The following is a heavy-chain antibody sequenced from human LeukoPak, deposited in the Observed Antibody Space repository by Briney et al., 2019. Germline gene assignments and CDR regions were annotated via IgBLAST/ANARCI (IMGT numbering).Heavy chain of an antibody. CDR1: GFTFDDYA. CDR2: ISWNSGSI. V-gene: IGHV3-9*01. D-gene: IGHD3-10*01. J-gene: IGHJ6*02. Sequence: GGSLRLSCAASGFTFDDYAMHWVRQAPRKGLEWVSGISWNSGSIGYADSVKGRFTISRDNAKNSLYLQMNSQRAEDTALYYCAKDIDVHAGSYYKGPVDYYYYGMDVWGQGTTVTVSS. CDR3: AKDIDVHAGSYYKGPVDYYYYGMDV.